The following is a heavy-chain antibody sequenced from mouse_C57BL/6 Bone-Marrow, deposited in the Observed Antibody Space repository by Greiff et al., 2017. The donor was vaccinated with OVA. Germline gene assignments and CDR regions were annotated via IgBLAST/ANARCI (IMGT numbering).Heavy chain of an antibody. D-gene: IGHD4-1*01. V-gene: IGHV5-9-1*02. CDR2: ISSGGDYI. Sequence: EVQRVESGEGLVKPGGSLKLSCAASGFTFTSYAMSWVRQTPEKRLEWVAYISSGGDYIYYADTVKGRFTISRDNARNTLYLQMSSLKSEDTAIYSCTRAGYYFDYWGQGTTLTVSS. J-gene: IGHJ2*01. CDR3: TRAGYYFDY. CDR1: GFTFTSYA.